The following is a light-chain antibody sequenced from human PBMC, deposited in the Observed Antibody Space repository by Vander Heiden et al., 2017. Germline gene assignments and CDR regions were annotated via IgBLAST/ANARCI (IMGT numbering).Light chain of an antibody. J-gene: IGLJ2*01. CDR1: VLAKKY. V-gene: IGLV3-27*01. CDR3: YSAADNNLI. CDR2: KDS. Sequence: SNELTQPSSVSVSPGQTARITCPGDVLAKKYARWFQQKPGQAPVLLIYKDSDRPSGIPERFSGSSSGTTVTLTISGAQVEDEADYYCYSAADNNLIFGGGTKLTVL.